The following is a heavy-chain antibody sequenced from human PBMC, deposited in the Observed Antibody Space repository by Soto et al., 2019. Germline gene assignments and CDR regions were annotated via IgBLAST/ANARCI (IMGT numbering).Heavy chain of an antibody. J-gene: IGHJ4*02. CDR3: ARARVVAPMPNDY. Sequence: EVQLVESGGGLVKPGGSLRLSCAASGFTFSSYSMNWVRQAPGKGLEWVSSISSSSSYIYYADSVKGRFTISRDNAKNSLYLQMNSLRAEGTAVYYCARARVVAPMPNDYWGQGTLVTVSS. CDR1: GFTFSSYS. V-gene: IGHV3-21*01. D-gene: IGHD2-15*01. CDR2: ISSSSSYI.